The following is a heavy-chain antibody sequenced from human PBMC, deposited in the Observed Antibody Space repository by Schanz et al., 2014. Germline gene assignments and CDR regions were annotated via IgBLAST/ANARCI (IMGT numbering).Heavy chain of an antibody. Sequence: QVQLVQSGAEVKKPGSPVKLSCKSSGGTFSSYAISWVRQAPGQGLEWMGRISDYNGKTNYAQKFQDRVIMSTDRSSSTAYLERRSLTADDAAIYYCARHRLGVFYYGLDVWGQGTTILVSS. D-gene: IGHD3-10*01. CDR2: ISDYNGKT. J-gene: IGHJ6*02. V-gene: IGHV1-18*01. CDR1: GGTFSSYA. CDR3: ARHRLGVFYYGLDV.